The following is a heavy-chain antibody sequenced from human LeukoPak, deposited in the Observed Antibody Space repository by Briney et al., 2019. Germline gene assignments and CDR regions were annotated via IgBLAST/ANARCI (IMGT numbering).Heavy chain of an antibody. CDR3: ATSAGIAVAGPWGYGMDV. CDR1: GGSISGYY. V-gene: IGHV4-59*12. D-gene: IGHD6-19*01. CDR2: IYYNGIS. J-gene: IGHJ6*02. Sequence: SETLSLTCTVSGGSISGYYWSWIRQPPGKGLEWIAYIYYNGISNYNPSLKSRVIISVDSSKNQFSLKLSSVTAADTAVYYCATSAGIAVAGPWGYGMDVWGQGTTVTVSS.